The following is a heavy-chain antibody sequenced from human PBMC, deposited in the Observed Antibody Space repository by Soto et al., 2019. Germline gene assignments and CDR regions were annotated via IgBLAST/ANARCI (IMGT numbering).Heavy chain of an antibody. Sequence: GGSLRLSCAASGFTFSSYSMNWVRQAPGKGLEWVSYISSSSSTIYYADSVKGRFTISRDNAKNSLYLQMNSLRAEDTAVYYCARGESGSSRDYWGQGTLVTVSS. D-gene: IGHD1-26*01. CDR2: ISSSSSTI. V-gene: IGHV3-48*01. CDR3: ARGESGSSRDY. J-gene: IGHJ4*02. CDR1: GFTFSSYS.